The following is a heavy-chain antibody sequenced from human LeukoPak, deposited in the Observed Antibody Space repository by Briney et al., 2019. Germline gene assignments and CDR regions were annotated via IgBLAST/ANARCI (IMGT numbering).Heavy chain of an antibody. Sequence: GGSLRLSCAASGFTFRNYGMHWVRQAPGKGREWVAVIWYDGSNEYYADTVKGRFTISRDNSKNTLYLQMNSLGAEDTAVYYCARRIVGATFMDYWGQGTLVTVSS. CDR1: GFTFRNYG. D-gene: IGHD1-26*01. V-gene: IGHV3-33*01. CDR3: ARRIVGATFMDY. J-gene: IGHJ4*02. CDR2: IWYDGSNE.